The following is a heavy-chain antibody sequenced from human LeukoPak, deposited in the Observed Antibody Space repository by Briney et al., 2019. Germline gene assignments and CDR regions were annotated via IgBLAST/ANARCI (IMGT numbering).Heavy chain of an antibody. V-gene: IGHV3-21*01. CDR3: ARESGYQSALYDY. CDR2: ISSSSSYI. CDR1: GFTFSSYS. D-gene: IGHD5-12*01. Sequence: PGGSLRLSCAASGFTFSSYSMNWVRQAPGKGLEWVSSISSSSSYIYYADSVKGRFTISRDNAKNSLYLQMNSLRAEDTAVYYCARESGYQSALYDYWGRGTLVTVSS. J-gene: IGHJ4*02.